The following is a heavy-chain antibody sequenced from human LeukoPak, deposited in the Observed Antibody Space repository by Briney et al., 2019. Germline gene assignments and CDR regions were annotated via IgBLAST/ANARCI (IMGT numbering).Heavy chain of an antibody. CDR3: ARQGSGGRALDI. J-gene: IGHJ3*02. CDR1: GGSISSSSYY. V-gene: IGHV4-39*01. CDR2: IYYSGST. Sequence: PSETLSLTCTVSGGSISSSSYYWGWIRQPPGKGLEWIGSIYYSGSTYYHPSLKTRVTISADTSKNQLSLKLTSVTAADTALYCCARQGSGGRALDIWGQGTMVTVSS.